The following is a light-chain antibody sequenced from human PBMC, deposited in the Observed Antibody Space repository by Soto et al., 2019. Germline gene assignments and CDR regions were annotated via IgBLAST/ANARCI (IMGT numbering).Light chain of an antibody. CDR3: QQYNNWPYT. J-gene: IGKJ2*01. CDR1: QSVSSN. Sequence: EIVMTQSPATLSVSPGERATLSCRASQSVSSNLAWYQQKPGQAPRLLIYGASTRATAITARFSCSGSGTEFTLTISSLQSEDFAVYYCQQYNNWPYTFGQGTKLEIK. CDR2: GAS. V-gene: IGKV3-15*01.